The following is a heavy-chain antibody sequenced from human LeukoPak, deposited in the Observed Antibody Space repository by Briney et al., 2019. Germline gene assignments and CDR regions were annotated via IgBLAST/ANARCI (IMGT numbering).Heavy chain of an antibody. CDR2: ISYDGSNK. J-gene: IGHJ3*02. D-gene: IGHD2-21*02. Sequence: GGSLRLSCAASGFTLSTYGMHWVRQAPGKGLEWVAVISYDGSNKYYADSVKGRFTISRDNSKNTLYLQMNSLRAEDTAVYYCAKEGGDTGLDAFDIWVQGTMVTVSS. CDR1: GFTLSTYG. V-gene: IGHV3-30*18. CDR3: AKEGGDTGLDAFDI.